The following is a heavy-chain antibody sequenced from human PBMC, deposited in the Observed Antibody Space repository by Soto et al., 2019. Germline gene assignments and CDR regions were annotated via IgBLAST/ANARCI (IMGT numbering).Heavy chain of an antibody. CDR3: ARRSAEAAAGTAYDY. V-gene: IGHV3-13*01. CDR1: LFTFSSYD. Sequence: VGSLRLSCAASLFTFSSYDMHWVLHATGKGLEWVSAIGTAGDTYYPGSVKGRFTISRENAKNSLYLQMNSLRAGDTAVYYCARRSAEAAAGTAYDYWGQGTLVTVSS. D-gene: IGHD6-13*01. CDR2: IGTAGDT. J-gene: IGHJ4*02.